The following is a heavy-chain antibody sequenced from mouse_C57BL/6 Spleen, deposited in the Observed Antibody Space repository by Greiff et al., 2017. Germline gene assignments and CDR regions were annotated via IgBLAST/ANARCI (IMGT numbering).Heavy chain of an antibody. Sequence: QVQLQQPGTELVKPGASVKLSCKASGYTFTSYWMHWVKQRPGQGLEWIGNINPSNGGTNYNEKFKSKATLTVDKSSSTAYMQLSSLTSEDSAVYYCARQDGSSYHWYFDVWGTGTTVTVSS. CDR3: ARQDGSSYHWYFDV. CDR1: GYTFTSYW. D-gene: IGHD1-1*01. CDR2: INPSNGGT. J-gene: IGHJ1*03. V-gene: IGHV1-53*01.